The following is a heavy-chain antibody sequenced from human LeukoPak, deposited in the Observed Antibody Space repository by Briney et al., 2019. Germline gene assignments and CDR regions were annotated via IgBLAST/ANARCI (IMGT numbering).Heavy chain of an antibody. CDR1: GGSISSSSYY. D-gene: IGHD3-3*01. J-gene: IGHJ4*02. CDR2: IYYSGST. Sequence: SETLSLTCTVSGGSISSSSYYWGWIRQPPGKGLEWIGSIYYSGSTYYNPSLKSRVTISVDTSKNQFSLKLSSVTAADTAVYYCARVAERIDVLRFLEWFDHPVVGFGYWGQGTLVTVSS. V-gene: IGHV4-39*07. CDR3: ARVAERIDVLRFLEWFDHPVVGFGY.